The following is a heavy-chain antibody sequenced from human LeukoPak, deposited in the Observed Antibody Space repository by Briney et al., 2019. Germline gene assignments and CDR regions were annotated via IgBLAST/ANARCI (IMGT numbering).Heavy chain of an antibody. Sequence: GGSLRLSCAASGFTFSSYSMNWVRQAPGKGLEWVSSISSSSSYIYYADSVKGRFTISRDNAKNSLYLQMNSLRAEDTAVYYCARDHPHPYCTNGVCHYYYYYMDVWGKGTTVTVSS. D-gene: IGHD2-8*01. CDR3: ARDHPHPYCTNGVCHYYYYYMDV. CDR2: ISSSSSYI. V-gene: IGHV3-21*01. CDR1: GFTFSSYS. J-gene: IGHJ6*03.